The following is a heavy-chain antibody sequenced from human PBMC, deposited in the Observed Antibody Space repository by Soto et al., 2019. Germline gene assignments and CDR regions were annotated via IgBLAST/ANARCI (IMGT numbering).Heavy chain of an antibody. J-gene: IGHJ4*02. CDR1: GFTVSTSY. Sequence: GGSLRLSCAASGFTVSTSYMSWVRQAPGKGLQWVSVIYRDGATHYADSVKGRFSISRDNSKNTLYLQMNSLRAEDTAVYYCARGHEASGGTLADWGQGTLVTVSS. D-gene: IGHD3-16*01. CDR2: IYRDGAT. V-gene: IGHV3-53*01. CDR3: ARGHEASGGTLAD.